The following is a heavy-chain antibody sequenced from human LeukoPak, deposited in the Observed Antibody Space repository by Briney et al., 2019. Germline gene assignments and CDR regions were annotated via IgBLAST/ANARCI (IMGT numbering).Heavy chain of an antibody. Sequence: GGSLRLSCAVSGFTFSNYWMSWVRQAPGKGLEWVANIKQDGSEKYYVDSVKGRFTISRDNAKSSLYLQMNSLRAEDTAVYYCARNRQLDYWGQGTLVTVSS. CDR1: GFTFSNYW. CDR2: IKQDGSEK. D-gene: IGHD1-1*01. CDR3: ARNRQLDY. V-gene: IGHV3-7*01. J-gene: IGHJ4*02.